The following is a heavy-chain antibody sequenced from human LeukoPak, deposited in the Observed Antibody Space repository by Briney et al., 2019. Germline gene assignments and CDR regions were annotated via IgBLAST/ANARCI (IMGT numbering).Heavy chain of an antibody. CDR2: INHSGST. V-gene: IGHV4-34*01. CDR3: ARPEYSSSS. D-gene: IGHD6-6*01. J-gene: IGHJ5*02. CDR1: GGSFSGYY. Sequence: SETLSLTCAVYGGSFSGYYWSWIRQPPGRGLEWIGEINHSGSTNYNPSLKSRVTISVDTSKNQFSLKLSPVTAADTAVHYCARPEYSSSSWGQGTLVTVSS.